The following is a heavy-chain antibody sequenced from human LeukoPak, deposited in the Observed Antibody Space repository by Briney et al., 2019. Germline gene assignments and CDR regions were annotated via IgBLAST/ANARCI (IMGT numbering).Heavy chain of an antibody. CDR2: INHSGST. CDR1: GGALSDFY. V-gene: IGHV4-34*01. Sequence: SETLSLTCAVYGGALSDFYWSWIRQPPGKGLEWIGQINHSGSTNYNPSLKSRVTISVDTSKNRFSLNLSSVTAADTAVYYCARGPKVRHFDYWGQGTLVTVSS. J-gene: IGHJ4*02. D-gene: IGHD2-2*01. CDR3: ARGPKVRHFDY.